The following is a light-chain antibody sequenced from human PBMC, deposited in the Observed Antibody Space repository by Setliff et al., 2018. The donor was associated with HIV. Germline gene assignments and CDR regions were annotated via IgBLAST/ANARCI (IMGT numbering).Light chain of an antibody. J-gene: IGLJ1*01. CDR1: RRDVGDLAY. CDR3: CSYSSSSTLYV. CDR2: DVS. Sequence: QSVLGQPPSASGSPGQSVTISCGGTRRDVGDLAYVSWYQQYPGKAPKLMIYDVSNRPSGVSNRFSGSKSGNTASLTISGLQAEDEADYYCCSYSSSSTLYVFGTGTKVTVL. V-gene: IGLV2-14*03.